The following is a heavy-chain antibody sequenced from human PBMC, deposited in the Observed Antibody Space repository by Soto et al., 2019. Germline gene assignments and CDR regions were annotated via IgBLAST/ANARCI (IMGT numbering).Heavy chain of an antibody. V-gene: IGHV1-24*01. Sequence: ASVKVSCKVSGYTLTELSMHWVRQAPGKGLEWMGGFDPEDGETIYAQKFQGRVTMTEDTSTDTAYMELSSLRSEDTAVYYCATLAYDYIRGSYPRGAFDIWGQGTMVTVSS. CDR3: ATLAYDYIRGSYPRGAFDI. CDR2: FDPEDGET. D-gene: IGHD3-16*02. CDR1: GYTLTELS. J-gene: IGHJ3*02.